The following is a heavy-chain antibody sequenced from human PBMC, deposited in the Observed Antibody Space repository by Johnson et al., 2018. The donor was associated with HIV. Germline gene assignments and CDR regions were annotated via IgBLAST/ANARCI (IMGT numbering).Heavy chain of an antibody. J-gene: IGHJ3*02. CDR1: GFTFSSYA. Sequence: VQLVESGGGVVQPGRSLRLSCAASGFTFSSYAMHWVRQAPGKGLEWVSVIYSGGSTYYADSVKGRFTISRDNSKNTLYLQMNSLRAEDTAVYYCARDTAMVHDAFDIWGQGTMVTVSS. D-gene: IGHD5-18*01. CDR2: IYSGGST. CDR3: ARDTAMVHDAFDI. V-gene: IGHV3-66*01.